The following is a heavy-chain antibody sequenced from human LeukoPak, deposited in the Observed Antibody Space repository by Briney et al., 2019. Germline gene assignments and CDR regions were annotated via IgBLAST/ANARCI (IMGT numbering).Heavy chain of an antibody. V-gene: IGHV3-49*04. Sequence: GGSLRLSCTASGFTFGDYAMSWVRQAPGKGLQWIGFIRSKAYGGTTEYAASVEGRLTISRDDSKSIAYLLMNSLKTEDTAVYYCTRSGNYYDSRGYPKYYFDCWGQGTLVAVSS. D-gene: IGHD3-22*01. CDR3: TRSGNYYDSRGYPKYYFDC. CDR2: IRSKAYGGTT. J-gene: IGHJ4*02. CDR1: GFTFGDYA.